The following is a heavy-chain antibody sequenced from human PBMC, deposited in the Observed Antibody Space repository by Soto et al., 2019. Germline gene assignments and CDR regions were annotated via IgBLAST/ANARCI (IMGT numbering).Heavy chain of an antibody. V-gene: IGHV4-59*01. CDR1: GGSISTYY. J-gene: IGHJ4*02. CDR3: ARDGSVYDCWDGPDYFDY. Sequence: QVQLQESGPGLVKPSETLSLTCTVSGGSISTYYWSWIRQSPGKGLEWIGYIYYNGRTNYNPSLKSRVTISVDTSENQFSLKLTSVSAADTAVYYCARDGSVYDCWDGPDYFDYWGQGIQVTVSS. D-gene: IGHD3-3*01. CDR2: IYYNGRT.